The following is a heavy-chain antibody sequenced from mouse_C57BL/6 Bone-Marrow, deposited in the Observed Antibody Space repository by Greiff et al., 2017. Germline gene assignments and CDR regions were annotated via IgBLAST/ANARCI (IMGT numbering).Heavy chain of an antibody. Sequence: QVQLQQSGPGLVQPSQSLSITCTVSGFSLTSYGVHWVRQSPGKGLEWLGVIGRGGSTDYNAAFISSPGTSTDNSKSQVFFKMNSLQADDTAIYYCATGALPAVVAPTEYFDVWGTGTTVTVSS. D-gene: IGHD1-1*01. V-gene: IGHV2-2*01. J-gene: IGHJ1*03. CDR1: GFSLTSYG. CDR3: ATGALPAVVAPTEYFDV. CDR2: IGRGGST.